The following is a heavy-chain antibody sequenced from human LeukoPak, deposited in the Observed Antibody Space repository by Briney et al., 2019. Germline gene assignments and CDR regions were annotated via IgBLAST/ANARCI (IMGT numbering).Heavy chain of an antibody. J-gene: IGHJ5*02. CDR3: ARHYGYGPNWFDP. CDR1: GGSFSGYY. D-gene: IGHD3-16*01. V-gene: IGHV4-34*01. CDR2: INHSGST. Sequence: PSETLSLTCAVYGGSFSGYYWSWIRQPPGKGLEWIGEINHSGSTNYNPSLKSRVTISVDTSKNQFSLKLSSVTAADTAVYYCARHYGYGPNWFDPWGQGTLVTVSS.